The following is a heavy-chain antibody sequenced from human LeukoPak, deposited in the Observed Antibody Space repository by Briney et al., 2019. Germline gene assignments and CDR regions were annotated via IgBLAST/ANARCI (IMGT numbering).Heavy chain of an antibody. V-gene: IGHV3-23*01. Sequence: GGSLRLSCAASGFTFSSYAMSWVRQAPGKGLEWVSALSGRGGDTYYADSVKGRFTISRDNSKNTLYLQMNSLRAEDTAIYYCAKLIVVVRGVLLGYFQHWGQGTLVTVSS. D-gene: IGHD3-10*01. CDR3: AKLIVVVRGVLLGYFQH. CDR2: LSGRGGDT. J-gene: IGHJ1*01. CDR1: GFTFSSYA.